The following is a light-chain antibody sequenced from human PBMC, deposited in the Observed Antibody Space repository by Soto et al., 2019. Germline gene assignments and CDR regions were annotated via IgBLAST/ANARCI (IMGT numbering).Light chain of an antibody. CDR2: WAS. CDR3: QQYYSTPTWT. CDR1: QSVLYSSNNKNY. Sequence: DIVMTQSPDSLAVSLGERATINCKSSQSVLYSSNNKNYLAWYQQKPGQPPKLLIYWASTRASGVPDRFSGSESVTDFTLTISSLQAEDVSVYYCQQYYSTPTWTFGQGTKMEIK. V-gene: IGKV4-1*01. J-gene: IGKJ1*01.